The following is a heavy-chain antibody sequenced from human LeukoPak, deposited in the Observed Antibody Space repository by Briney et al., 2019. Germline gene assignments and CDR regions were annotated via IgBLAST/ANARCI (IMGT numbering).Heavy chain of an antibody. V-gene: IGHV4-59*08. D-gene: IGHD3-16*01. CDR3: ARHLGAGPLYYFDY. J-gene: IGHJ4*02. CDR2: IYYSGST. CDR1: GGSISSYY. Sequence: PSETLSLTCTVSGGSISSYYWSWIRQPPGKGLEWIGYIYYSGSTNYNPSLKSRVTISVDTSKNQFSLKLSSVTAADTAVYYCARHLGAGPLYYFDYWGQGTLVTVSS.